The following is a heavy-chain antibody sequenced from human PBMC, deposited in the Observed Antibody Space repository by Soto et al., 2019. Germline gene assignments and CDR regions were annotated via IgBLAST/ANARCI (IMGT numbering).Heavy chain of an antibody. J-gene: IGHJ4*02. D-gene: IGHD4-17*01. V-gene: IGHV3-11*06. CDR3: ARDPDYYYDY. CDR2: ISSSSSYT. CDR1: GFTFSDYY. Sequence: GGSLRLSCAASGFTFSDYYMSWIRQAPGKGLEWVSYISSSSSYTNYADSVKGRFTISRDNSKNTLYLQMNSLRAEDTAVYYCARDPDYYYDYWGQGTLVTVSS.